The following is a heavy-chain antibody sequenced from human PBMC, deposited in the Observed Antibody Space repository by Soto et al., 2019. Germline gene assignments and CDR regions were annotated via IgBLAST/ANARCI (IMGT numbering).Heavy chain of an antibody. Sequence: ASVKVSCKASGYTFTSYGISWVRQALGQGLEWMGWISAYNGNTNYAQKLQGRVTMTTDTSTSTAYMELRSLRSDDTAVYYCAREVGYSSSNTYYSEYWCQGTLVTVSS. J-gene: IGHJ4*02. V-gene: IGHV1-18*01. CDR1: GYTFTSYG. CDR3: AREVGYSSSNTYYSEY. D-gene: IGHD6-13*01. CDR2: ISAYNGNT.